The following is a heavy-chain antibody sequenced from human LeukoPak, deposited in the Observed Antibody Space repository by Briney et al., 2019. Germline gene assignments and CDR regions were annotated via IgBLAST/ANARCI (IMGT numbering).Heavy chain of an antibody. CDR1: GFAFSSYG. J-gene: IGHJ4*02. Sequence: GGSLRLSCAASGFAFSSYGMHWVRQAPGKGLEWVSGISGSGGSTYYADSVKGRFTISRDNSKNTLFLQMNSLRAEDTAVYYCAKTGNPATGDYWGQGTLVTVSS. CDR2: ISGSGGST. V-gene: IGHV3-23*01. CDR3: AKTGNPATGDY. D-gene: IGHD1-1*01.